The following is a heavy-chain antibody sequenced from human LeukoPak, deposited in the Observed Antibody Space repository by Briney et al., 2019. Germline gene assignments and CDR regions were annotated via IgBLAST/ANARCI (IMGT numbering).Heavy chain of an antibody. V-gene: IGHV3-7*01. D-gene: IGHD6-6*01. CDR3: AKTANPRLDSSSSDY. CDR2: IKLDGSET. CDR1: GFTFSSYW. J-gene: IGHJ4*02. Sequence: GRSLRLSCAASGFTFSSYWMSWVRQAPGKGLEWVANIKLDGSETYYVDSVKGRFTISRDNAKNSLYLQMNSLRAEDTAVYYCAKTANPRLDSSSSDYWGQGTLVTVSS.